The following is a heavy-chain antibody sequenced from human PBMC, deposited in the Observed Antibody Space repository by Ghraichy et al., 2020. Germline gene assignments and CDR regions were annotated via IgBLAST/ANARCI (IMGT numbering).Heavy chain of an antibody. Sequence: SETLSLTCTVSGGSISSYYWSWIRQPPGKGLEWIGYIYYSGSTNYNPSLKSRVTISVDTSKNQFSLKLSSVTAADTAVYYCARLLWCGEKYGMDVWGQGTTVTVSS. J-gene: IGHJ6*02. CDR2: IYYSGST. V-gene: IGHV4-59*01. D-gene: IGHD3-10*01. CDR1: GGSISSYY. CDR3: ARLLWCGEKYGMDV.